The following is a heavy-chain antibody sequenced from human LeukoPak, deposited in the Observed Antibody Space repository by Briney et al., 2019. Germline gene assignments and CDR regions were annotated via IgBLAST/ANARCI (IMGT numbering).Heavy chain of an antibody. CDR1: GYTLTELS. V-gene: IGHV1-24*01. CDR2: FDPEDGET. D-gene: IGHD6-19*01. CDR3: ATSIAVAGFSFDY. Sequence: ASVKVSCKVSGYTLTELSMHWVRQAPGKGLEWMGGFDPEDGETIYAQKFQGRVTMTEDTSTDTAYMELSSLRSGDTAVYYCATSIAVAGFSFDYWGQGTLVTVSS. J-gene: IGHJ4*02.